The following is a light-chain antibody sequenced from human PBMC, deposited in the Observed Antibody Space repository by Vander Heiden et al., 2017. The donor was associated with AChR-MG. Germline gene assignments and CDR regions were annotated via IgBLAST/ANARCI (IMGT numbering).Light chain of an antibody. CDR3: QQTYSLPLT. J-gene: IGKJ4*01. CDR1: QTISSY. Sequence: DIQMTPSPSSVSASVGDRVTIACRASQTISSYINWYQQKPGKATKLLYDGSSRLQSGVPSRFSGSGSGTDFTLTISSLQPEDFATYSCQQTYSLPLTFGGGTKVETK. CDR2: GSS. V-gene: IGKV1-39*01.